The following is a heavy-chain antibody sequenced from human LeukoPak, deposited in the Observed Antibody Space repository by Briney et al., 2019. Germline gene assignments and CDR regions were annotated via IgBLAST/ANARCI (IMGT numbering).Heavy chain of an antibody. CDR2: FHTTGST. CDR3: ARVAYYYDSSGYYRFDY. D-gene: IGHD3-22*01. Sequence: SETLSLTCTVSGGSISSYYWSWIRQPAGKGLEWIGRFHTTGSTNYNPSLKSRVTMSVDTSKNQFSLKLSSVTAADTAVYYCARVAYYYDSSGYYRFDYWGQGTLVTVSS. CDR1: GGSISSYY. J-gene: IGHJ4*02. V-gene: IGHV4-4*07.